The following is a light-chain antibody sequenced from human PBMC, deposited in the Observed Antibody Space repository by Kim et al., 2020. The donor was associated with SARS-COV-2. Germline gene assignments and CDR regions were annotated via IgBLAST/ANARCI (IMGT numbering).Light chain of an antibody. Sequence: SYELTQPPSVSVSPVQTASITCSGDQLGDKYPCWYQQKPGQSPVLVIYQDTKRPSGIPERFSGSNSGNTATLTISGTQAMDEADYYCQAWDSSTVVFGGGTQLTVL. CDR2: QDT. V-gene: IGLV3-1*01. J-gene: IGLJ2*01. CDR3: QAWDSSTVV. CDR1: QLGDKY.